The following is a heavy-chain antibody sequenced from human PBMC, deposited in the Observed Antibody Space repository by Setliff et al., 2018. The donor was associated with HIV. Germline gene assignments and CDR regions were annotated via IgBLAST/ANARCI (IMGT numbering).Heavy chain of an antibody. V-gene: IGHV4-31*03. CDR3: ARAFCSSASCYGGGDAFDI. D-gene: IGHD2-2*01. CDR2: IYYSGNT. J-gene: IGHJ3*02. CDR1: GGSISSGGYY. Sequence: PSETLSLTCTVSGGSISSGGYYWSWIRQHPGRGLEWIGYIYYSGNTYYNPSLKSRLTISVDTSKNHFSLKLSSATAADTAVYYCARAFCSSASCYGGGDAFDIWGQGTMVTVSS.